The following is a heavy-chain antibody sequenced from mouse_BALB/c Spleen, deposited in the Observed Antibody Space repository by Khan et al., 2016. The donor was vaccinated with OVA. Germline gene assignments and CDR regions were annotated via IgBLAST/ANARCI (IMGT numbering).Heavy chain of an antibody. J-gene: IGHJ4*01. D-gene: IGHD2-1*01. V-gene: IGHV2-3*01. Sequence: QVQLKESGPGLVAPSQSLSITCTVSGFSLTTYGVSWVRQPPGKGLEWLGVIWGDGNTNYHSALKSRLSISKDNSKSQVFLKLNSLQTDGTATYYCAKQNHGTLYAVDYWGQGTSVTVSS. CDR1: GFSLTTYG. CDR3: AKQNHGTLYAVDY. CDR2: IWGDGNT.